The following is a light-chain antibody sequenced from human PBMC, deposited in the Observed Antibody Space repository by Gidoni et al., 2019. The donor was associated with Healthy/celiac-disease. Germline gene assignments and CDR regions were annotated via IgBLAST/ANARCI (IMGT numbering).Light chain of an antibody. Sequence: EIVMTKSPATMSVSPGERATLSCRASQSVSSNLAWYQQKPGQAPRLLIYGASTRATCIPASFSGSGSGTEFTLTISSLQTEDFAVYYCQQYNNWPPLTFGGGTKVEI. CDR2: GAS. J-gene: IGKJ4*01. V-gene: IGKV3-15*01. CDR1: QSVSSN. CDR3: QQYNNWPPLT.